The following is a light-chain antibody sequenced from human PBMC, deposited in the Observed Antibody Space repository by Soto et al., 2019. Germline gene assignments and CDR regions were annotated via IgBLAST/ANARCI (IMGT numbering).Light chain of an antibody. Sequence: QSVLTQPASVSGSPGKSITISCTGTSSDVGSYNYVSWYQQHPVKAPKLMIYDVYNRPSGVSHRFSGSKSGDTASLTISGLQAEDEAYYYCTSYTSSTPFYVFGTGTKVTVL. J-gene: IGLJ1*01. CDR2: DVY. V-gene: IGLV2-14*01. CDR3: TSYTSSTPFYV. CDR1: SSDVGSYNY.